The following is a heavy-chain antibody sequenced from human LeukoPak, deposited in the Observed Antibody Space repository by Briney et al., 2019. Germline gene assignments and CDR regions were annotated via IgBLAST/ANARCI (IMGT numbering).Heavy chain of an antibody. J-gene: IGHJ4*02. CDR1: GFTFSSYD. Sequence: GGSLRLSCAASGFTFSSYDMHWVRRGTGKGLEWVSTIGAPGDTYYPGSVKGRFTISRENAKNSLYLQMNSLRAEDTAVYYCAARIAAPGSDYWGQGTLVTVSS. CDR3: AARIAAPGSDY. V-gene: IGHV3-13*01. CDR2: IGAPGDT. D-gene: IGHD6-13*01.